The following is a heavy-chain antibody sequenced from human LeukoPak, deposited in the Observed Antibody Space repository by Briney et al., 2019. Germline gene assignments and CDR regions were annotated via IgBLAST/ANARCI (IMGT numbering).Heavy chain of an antibody. J-gene: IGHJ4*02. CDR2: ISYDGSNK. V-gene: IGHV3-30*18. CDR1: GFTFTDYW. CDR3: AKASAMIVVVSKHFDY. Sequence: GGSLRLSCTTSGFTFTDYWMTWVRQAPGKGLEWVAVISYDGSNKYYADSVKGRFTISRDNSKNTLYLQMNSLRAEDTAVYYCAKASAMIVVVSKHFDYWSQGTLVTVSS. D-gene: IGHD3-22*01.